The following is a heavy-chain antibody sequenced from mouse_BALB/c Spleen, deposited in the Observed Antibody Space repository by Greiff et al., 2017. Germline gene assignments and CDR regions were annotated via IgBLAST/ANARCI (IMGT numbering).Heavy chain of an antibody. D-gene: IGHD2-14*01. V-gene: IGHV7-3*02. CDR3: ARDHRYDAMDY. CDR1: GFTFTDYY. Sequence: EVKLVESGGGLVQPGGSLRLSCATSGFTFTDYYMSWVRQPPGKALEWLGFIRNKANGYTTEYSASVKGRFTISRDNSQSILYLQMNTLRAEDSATYYCARDHRYDAMDYRGQGTSDTVSS. J-gene: IGHJ4*01. CDR2: IRNKANGYTT.